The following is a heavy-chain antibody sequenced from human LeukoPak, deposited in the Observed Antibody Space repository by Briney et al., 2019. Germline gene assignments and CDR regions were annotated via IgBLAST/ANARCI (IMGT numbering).Heavy chain of an antibody. CDR2: IKQDGSEK. CDR1: GFTFSSYW. Sequence: GGSLRLSCAASGFTFSSYWMSWVRQAPGKGLEWVANIKQDGSEKYYVDSVKGRFTVSRDNAKNSLYLQMNSLRAEDTAVYYCARSAAARGAPYYYYYGTDVWGQGTTVTVSS. V-gene: IGHV3-7*01. D-gene: IGHD6-13*01. J-gene: IGHJ6*02. CDR3: ARSAAARGAPYYYYYGTDV.